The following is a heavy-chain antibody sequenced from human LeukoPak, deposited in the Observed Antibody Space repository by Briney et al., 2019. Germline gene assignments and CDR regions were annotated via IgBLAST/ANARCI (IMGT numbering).Heavy chain of an antibody. D-gene: IGHD5-12*01. Sequence: PSETLSLTCAVYGGSFSGYYWSWIRQPPGKGLEWIGEINHSGSTNYNPSLKSRVTISVDTSKNQFSLKLSSVTAADTVVYYCARGLGVATTSRPLYFDYWGQGTLVTVSS. V-gene: IGHV4-34*01. CDR2: INHSGST. J-gene: IGHJ4*02. CDR1: GGSFSGYY. CDR3: ARGLGVATTSRPLYFDY.